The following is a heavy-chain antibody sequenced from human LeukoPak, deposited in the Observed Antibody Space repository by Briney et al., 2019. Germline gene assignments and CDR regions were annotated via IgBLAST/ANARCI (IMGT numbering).Heavy chain of an antibody. J-gene: IGHJ6*03. V-gene: IGHV3-49*04. CDR2: IRSKAYGGTT. CDR1: GFTFGDYA. CDR3: TRDICPHVNYDFWSGYQLDYYYYYMDV. Sequence: LAGGSLRLSCTASGFTFGDYAMSWVRQAPAKGREWVGFIRSKAYGGTTEYAASVKGRFTISRDDSKSIAYLQMNSLKTEDTAVYYCTRDICPHVNYDFWSGYQLDYYYYYMDVWGKGTTVTVSS. D-gene: IGHD3-3*01.